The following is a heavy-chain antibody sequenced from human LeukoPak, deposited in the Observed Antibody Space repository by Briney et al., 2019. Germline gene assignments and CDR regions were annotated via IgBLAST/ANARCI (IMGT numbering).Heavy chain of an antibody. CDR3: AGGPYNWNYINFDY. CDR2: ISSSSSNI. Sequence: PGGSLRLSCAASGFTFSTYNMNWVRQAPGKGLEWVSSISSSSSNIYYADSVKGRFTISRDNAKNSLYLQMNSLRTEDTAVYYCAGGPYNWNYINFDYWGQGTLVTVSS. J-gene: IGHJ4*02. CDR1: GFTFSTYN. V-gene: IGHV3-21*01. D-gene: IGHD1-7*01.